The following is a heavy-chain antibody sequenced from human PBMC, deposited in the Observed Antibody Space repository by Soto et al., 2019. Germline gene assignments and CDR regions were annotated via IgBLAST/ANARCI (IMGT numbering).Heavy chain of an antibody. D-gene: IGHD2-15*01. J-gene: IGHJ4*02. CDR3: ARRCGRTFDY. V-gene: IGHV4-59*08. CDR2: IYYSGST. CDR1: GGSLSSYY. Sequence: PSETLSLTCTVSGGSLSSYYWSWIRQPPGKGLEWIGYIYYSGSTNYNPSLKSRVTISVDTSKNQFSLKLSSVTAADTAVYYCARRCGRTFDYWGQGTLVTVSS.